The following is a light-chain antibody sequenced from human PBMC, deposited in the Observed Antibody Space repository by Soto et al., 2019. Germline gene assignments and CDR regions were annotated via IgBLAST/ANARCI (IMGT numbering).Light chain of an antibody. CDR2: GAS. J-gene: IGKJ2*01. CDR1: QSVSSN. V-gene: IGKV3-15*01. Sequence: EIVMTQSPATLSVSPGERATLSCRASQSVSSNLAWYQKKPGQAPTLLIYGASARATGIQARFSGSGSGTEFTLTISSLQSEDFAVYYCQHYNNWPFTFGQGTKLEIK. CDR3: QHYNNWPFT.